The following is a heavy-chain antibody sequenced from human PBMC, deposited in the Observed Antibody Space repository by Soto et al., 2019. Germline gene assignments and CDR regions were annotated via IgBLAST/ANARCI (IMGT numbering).Heavy chain of an antibody. J-gene: IGHJ5*02. CDR3: ARGRIAHITRESWFDP. CDR2: ISYDGSNK. Sequence: GGSLRLSCAASGFTFSSYAMHWVRQAPGKGLEWVAVISYDGSNKYYADSVKGRFTISRDNSKNTLYLQMNSLRAEDTAVYYCARGRIAHITRESWFDPWGQGTLVTVSS. D-gene: IGHD1-20*01. CDR1: GFTFSSYA. V-gene: IGHV3-30-3*01.